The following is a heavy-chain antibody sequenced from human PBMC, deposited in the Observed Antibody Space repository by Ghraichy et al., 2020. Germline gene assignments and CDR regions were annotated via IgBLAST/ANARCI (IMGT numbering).Heavy chain of an antibody. CDR2: ILYSGST. D-gene: IGHD3-10*01. CDR3: ARMGGYKAPLWY. Sequence: SETLSLTCTVSGTSVRTYFWTWIRQPPGQGLEWIGDILYSGSTNYNPSLKSRVTISVDPSNNQFSLNVSSVTAADTAVYYCARMGGYKAPLWYWGQGTLVAVSA. J-gene: IGHJ4*02. V-gene: IGHV4-59*02. CDR1: GTSVRTYF.